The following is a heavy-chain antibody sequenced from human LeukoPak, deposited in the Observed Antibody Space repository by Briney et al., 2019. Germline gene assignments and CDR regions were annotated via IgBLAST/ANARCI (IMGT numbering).Heavy chain of an antibody. CDR2: LYYSGST. CDR3: ARQLRGEAVAGHLQPFDY. D-gene: IGHD6-19*01. V-gene: IGHV4-59*08. J-gene: IGHJ4*02. CDR1: GGSINSYH. Sequence: PSETLSLTCTVSGGSINSYHWNWIRPPPGQGLVWIGYLYYSGSTNYNPSLKSRVTISVDTSKNQFSLKLSSVTAADTAVYFCARQLRGEAVAGHLQPFDYWGQGTLVTVSS.